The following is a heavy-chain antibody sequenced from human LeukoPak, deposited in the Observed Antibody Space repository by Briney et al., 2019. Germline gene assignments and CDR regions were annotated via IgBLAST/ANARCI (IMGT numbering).Heavy chain of an antibody. D-gene: IGHD2-21*02. Sequence: GGSLRLSCAASGFTFSSYDMHWVRQATGKGLEWVSAIGTAGDTYYPGSVKGRFTISRENAKNSLYLQMNSLRAGDTAVYYCAKVLAYCGGDCYLYYYYGMDVWGQGTTVTVSS. CDR1: GFTFSSYD. V-gene: IGHV3-13*01. CDR2: IGTAGDT. J-gene: IGHJ6*02. CDR3: AKVLAYCGGDCYLYYYYGMDV.